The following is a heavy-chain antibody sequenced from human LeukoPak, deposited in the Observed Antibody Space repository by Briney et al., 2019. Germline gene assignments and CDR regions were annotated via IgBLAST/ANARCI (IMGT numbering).Heavy chain of an antibody. CDR2: ISSSSSYI. Sequence: PGGSLRLSCAASGFTFSSYSMNWVRQAPGKGLEWVSSISSSSSYIYYADSVKGRFTISRDNAKNSLYLQMNSLRGEDTAVYYCARGVRRVVSYYMDVWGKGTTVTVSS. CDR1: GFTFSSYS. J-gene: IGHJ6*03. D-gene: IGHD2-2*01. CDR3: ARGVRRVVSYYMDV. V-gene: IGHV3-21*01.